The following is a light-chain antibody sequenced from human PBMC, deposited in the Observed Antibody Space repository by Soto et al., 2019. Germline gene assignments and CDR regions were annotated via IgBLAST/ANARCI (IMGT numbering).Light chain of an antibody. J-gene: IGKJ2*01. V-gene: IGKV3-15*01. CDR1: QSVSSN. Sequence: EIVMTQSPVTLSVSPGERATLSCRASQSVSSNLAWYQQKPGQAPRLLIYGASTRATGIPARFSGSGSGTEFTLTISSLQSEDFVVYYCHQYNNWPRYAFGQGTKLEIK. CDR2: GAS. CDR3: HQYNNWPRYA.